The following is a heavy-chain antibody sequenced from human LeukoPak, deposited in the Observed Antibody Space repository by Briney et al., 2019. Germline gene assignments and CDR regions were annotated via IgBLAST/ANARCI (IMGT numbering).Heavy chain of an antibody. D-gene: IGHD3-22*01. CDR1: GGTFSSYA. J-gene: IGHJ4*02. CDR2: IIPIFGTA. Sequence: GASVKVSCKASGGTFSSYAISWVRQAPGQGLEWMGGIIPIFGTANYAQKFQGRVTITADESTSTAYMELSRLRSDDTAVYYCAVTPISSGVYWGQGTLVTVSS. V-gene: IGHV1-69*13. CDR3: AVTPISSGVY.